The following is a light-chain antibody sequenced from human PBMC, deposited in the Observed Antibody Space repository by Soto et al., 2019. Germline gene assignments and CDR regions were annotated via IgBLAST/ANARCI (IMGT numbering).Light chain of an antibody. J-gene: IGKJ1*01. CDR1: QSVTSN. CDR2: GAS. V-gene: IGKV3-20*01. Sequence: DIVLSHSPDTLAVTPRELATLSCWASQSVTSNLAWYQQKPGQAPRLLIYGASSRATGIPDRFSGSGSGTDFTLTISRLEPEDFAVYYCQHDGSSPRTFGQGTKVDI. CDR3: QHDGSSPRT.